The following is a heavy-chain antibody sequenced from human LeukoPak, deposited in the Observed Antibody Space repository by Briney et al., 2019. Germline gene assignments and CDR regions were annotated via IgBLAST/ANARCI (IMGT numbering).Heavy chain of an antibody. D-gene: IGHD1-26*01. V-gene: IGHV4-39*01. Sequence: MAGGSLRLSCAASGFTFSSYSMNWVRQPPGKGLEWIASIYYSGSTYYNPSLKSRVTISVDTSKNQLSLKLSSLTAADTAVYYCARHEYSGSYYGLSWFDPWGQGTLVTVSS. J-gene: IGHJ5*02. CDR3: ARHEYSGSYYGLSWFDP. CDR1: GFTFSSYSMN. CDR2: IYYSGST.